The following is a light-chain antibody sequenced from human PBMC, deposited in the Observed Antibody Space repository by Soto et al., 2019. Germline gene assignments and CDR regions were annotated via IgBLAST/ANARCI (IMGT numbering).Light chain of an antibody. CDR1: IGDIGSYNY. Sequence: QSVLTQPASVSGSPGQSITISCTGTIGDIGSYNYVSWYQQHPGKAPKLMIYEVTNRPSGVSNRFSGSKSGNTASLTISGLQAEDEADYYCSSHTSTSTRVFGGGTKLTVL. CDR2: EVT. V-gene: IGLV2-14*01. J-gene: IGLJ2*01. CDR3: SSHTSTSTRV.